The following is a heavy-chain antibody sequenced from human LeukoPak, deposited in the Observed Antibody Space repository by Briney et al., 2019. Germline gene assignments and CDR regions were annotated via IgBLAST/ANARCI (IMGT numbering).Heavy chain of an antibody. D-gene: IGHD1-1*01. J-gene: IGHJ6*02. CDR1: GGSISSGGSR. Sequence: SETLSLTCNDAGGSISSGGSRWSWIRQHPGKGLEWIGYIYYSGSTNYNPSLKSRVTISVDTSKTQFSLKLSSVTAAETAVYYCARGVGIRDYYYGMDVWGQGTTVTVSS. CDR3: ARGVGIRDYYYGMDV. CDR2: IYYSGST. V-gene: IGHV4-61*08.